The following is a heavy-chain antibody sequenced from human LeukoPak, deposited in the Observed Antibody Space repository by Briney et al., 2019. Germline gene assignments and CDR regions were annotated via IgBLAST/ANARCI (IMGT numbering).Heavy chain of an antibody. CDR3: ARATYYYDSSGRYFDY. CDR2: IYYSGST. CDR1: GGSISSYY. V-gene: IGHV4-59*12. Sequence: SETLSLTCTVSGGSISSYYWSWIRQPPGKGLEWIWYIYYSGSTNYNPSLKSRVTISVDTSKNQFSLKLSSVTAADTAVYYCARATYYYDSSGRYFDYWGQGTLVTVSS. D-gene: IGHD3-22*01. J-gene: IGHJ4*02.